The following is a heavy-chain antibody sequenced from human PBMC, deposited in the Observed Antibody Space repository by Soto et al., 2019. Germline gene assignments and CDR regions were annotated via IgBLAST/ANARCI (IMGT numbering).Heavy chain of an antibody. CDR1: GFTFSNYA. Sequence: EVQLLESGGGLVQPGGSLRLSCAASGFTFSNYAMNWVRQAPGKGLEWVSAISNNAASTYYADSAKGRFTISRDNSKNTLYLQMSSLRAEDTAVYYCAKALIGIHVMDVWGPGTTVTVSS. CDR3: AKALIGIHVMDV. V-gene: IGHV3-23*01. J-gene: IGHJ6*02. D-gene: IGHD1-26*01. CDR2: ISNNAAST.